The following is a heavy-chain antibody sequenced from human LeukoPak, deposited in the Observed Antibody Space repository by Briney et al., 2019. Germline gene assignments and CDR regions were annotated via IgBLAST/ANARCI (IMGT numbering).Heavy chain of an antibody. V-gene: IGHV4-39*01. CDR1: GESFNTYY. CDR2: IYYSGST. CDR3: ASQRRGIVVVPAAQWFDP. D-gene: IGHD2-2*01. Sequence: SETLSLTCAFYGESFNTYYWSWIRQSPGRGLEWIGSIYYSGSTYYNPSLKSRVTISVDTSKNQFSLKLSSVTAADTAVYYCASQRRGIVVVPAAQWFDPWGQGTLVTVSS. J-gene: IGHJ5*02.